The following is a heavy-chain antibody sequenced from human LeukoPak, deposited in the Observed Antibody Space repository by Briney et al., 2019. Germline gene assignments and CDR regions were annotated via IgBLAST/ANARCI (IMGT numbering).Heavy chain of an antibody. J-gene: IGHJ5*02. V-gene: IGHV4-4*07. CDR3: ARDRGYCSSVSCPTDWFDP. CDR2: IYTSGST. D-gene: IGHD2-2*03. Sequence: SETLSLTCTVSGGSISSYYWSWIRQPAGKGLEWIGRIYTSGSTNYNPSLKSRVTMSLDTSKNQFSLKLRSVTAADTAVYYCARDRGYCSSVSCPTDWFDPWGQGTLVTVSS. CDR1: GGSISSYY.